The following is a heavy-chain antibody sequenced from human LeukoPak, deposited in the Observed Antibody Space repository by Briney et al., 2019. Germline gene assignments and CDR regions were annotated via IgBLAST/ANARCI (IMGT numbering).Heavy chain of an antibody. CDR1: GFSLNSYW. Sequence: GRSLRLSCEAYGFSLNSYWMHWVRQAPGEGPVWVSRISVDGRSTAYADSVKGRFTISRDNSKNTLYLQMNSLRAEDTAVYYCAKSHDYGDYEIGGIVDYWGQGTLVTVSS. CDR2: ISVDGRST. CDR3: AKSHDYGDYEIGGIVDY. V-gene: IGHV3-74*03. J-gene: IGHJ4*02. D-gene: IGHD4-17*01.